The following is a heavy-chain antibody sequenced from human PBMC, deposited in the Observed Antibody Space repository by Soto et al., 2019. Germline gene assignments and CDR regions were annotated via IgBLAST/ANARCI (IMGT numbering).Heavy chain of an antibody. CDR3: ERDIGYYDSSGYFDY. CDR1: GFTFSDYY. Sequence: GSLRLSCAASGFTFSDYYMSWIRQAPGKGLEWVSYISSSDSIIHYADSVKGRFTISRDNAKNSLYLQMNSLRAEDTAVYYCERDIGYYDSSGYFDYWGQGTLVTVSS. V-gene: IGHV3-11*01. CDR2: ISSSDSII. D-gene: IGHD3-22*01. J-gene: IGHJ4*02.